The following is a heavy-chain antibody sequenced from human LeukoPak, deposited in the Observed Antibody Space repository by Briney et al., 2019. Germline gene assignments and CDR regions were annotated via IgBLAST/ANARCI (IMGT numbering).Heavy chain of an antibody. CDR3: ARAQDTMIVGGPDAFDI. J-gene: IGHJ3*02. CDR1: GYTFTGYY. CDR2: INPSGGST. Sequence: AASVKVSCKASGYTFTGYYMHWVRQAPGQGLEWMGIINPSGGSTSYAQKFQGRVTMTRDMSTSTVYMELSSLRSEDTAVYYCARAQDTMIVGGPDAFDIWGQGTMVTVSS. D-gene: IGHD3-22*01. V-gene: IGHV1-46*01.